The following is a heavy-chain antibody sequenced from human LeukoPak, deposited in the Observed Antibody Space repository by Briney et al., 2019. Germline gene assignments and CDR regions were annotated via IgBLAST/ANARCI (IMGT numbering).Heavy chain of an antibody. V-gene: IGHV3-30*18. CDR3: AKDDYYYYGMDV. Sequence: GGSLRLSCAASGFTFNNYGMHWVRQAPGKGLEWVAVISYDGRNIHYPDSVKGRFTISRDNSKNTLYLQMNSLRAEDTAVYYCAKDDYYYYGMDVWGQGTTVTVSS. J-gene: IGHJ6*02. CDR2: ISYDGRNI. CDR1: GFTFNNYG.